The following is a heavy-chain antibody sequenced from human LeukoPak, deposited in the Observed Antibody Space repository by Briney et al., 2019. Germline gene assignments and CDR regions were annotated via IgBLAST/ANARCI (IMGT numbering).Heavy chain of an antibody. CDR2: ISGSGGST. J-gene: IGHJ4*02. CDR1: GFTFSSYA. D-gene: IGHD1-1*01. Sequence: GGSLRLSCAASGFTFSSYAMSGVRQAPGKGLEWVSAISGSGGSTYYADSVKGRFTISRDNSKNTLYLQMNSLRAEDTAVYYCARKRLAVFFDYWGQGTLVTVSS. CDR3: ARKRLAVFFDY. V-gene: IGHV3-23*01.